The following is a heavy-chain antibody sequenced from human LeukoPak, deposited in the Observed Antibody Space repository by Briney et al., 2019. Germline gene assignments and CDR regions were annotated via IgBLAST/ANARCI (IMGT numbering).Heavy chain of an antibody. Sequence: SGGSLRLSCAASGFPFSRYSMTWVRQAPGKGLEWVASIKEDGNRKNYVDSVKGRFTISRDNAKNSLYLQMNSLRVEDTAFYYCANVQNGYWGQGTLLTVSS. CDR1: GFPFSRYS. V-gene: IGHV3-7*02. D-gene: IGHD6-6*01. J-gene: IGHJ4*02. CDR3: ANVQNGY. CDR2: IKEDGNRK.